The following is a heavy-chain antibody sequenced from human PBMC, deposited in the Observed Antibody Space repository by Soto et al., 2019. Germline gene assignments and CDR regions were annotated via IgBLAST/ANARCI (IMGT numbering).Heavy chain of an antibody. V-gene: IGHV1-69*12. J-gene: IGHJ6*02. D-gene: IGHD1-1*01. Sequence: QVQLVQSGAEVLKPGSSVKVSCKASGDTFDTFAISWVRQAPGQGLEWMGGTIPIFRTPDYAQKFQGRVTITADVSTSTAYMELSSLRSEDTAVYYCARNKDREQLGGNYYYALDVWGQGTTVTVSS. CDR3: ARNKDREQLGGNYYYALDV. CDR1: GDTFDTFA. CDR2: TIPIFRTP.